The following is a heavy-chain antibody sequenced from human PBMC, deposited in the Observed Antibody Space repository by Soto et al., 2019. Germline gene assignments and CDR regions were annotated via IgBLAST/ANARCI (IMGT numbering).Heavy chain of an antibody. CDR3: ARLSSSWYGHYYCGMDV. V-gene: IGHV4-34*01. J-gene: IGHJ6*02. CDR2: INHSGST. CDR1: GGSFSGYY. Sequence: SETLSLTCAVYGGSFSGYYWSWIRQPPGKGLEWIGEINHSGSTNYNPSLKSRVTISVDTSKNQFSLKLSSVTAADTAVYYCARLSSSWYGHYYCGMDVWGQGTTVTVSS. D-gene: IGHD6-13*01.